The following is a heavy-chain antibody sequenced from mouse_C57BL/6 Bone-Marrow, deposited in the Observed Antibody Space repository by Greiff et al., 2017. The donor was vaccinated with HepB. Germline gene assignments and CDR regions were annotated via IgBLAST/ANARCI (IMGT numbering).Heavy chain of an antibody. Sequence: VQLQESGAELVKPGASVKMSCKASGYTFTSYWITWVKQRPGQGLEWIGDIYPGSGSTNYNEKFKSKATLTVDTSSSTAYMQLSSLTSEDSAVYYCASYYYAMDYWGQGTSVTVSS. CDR3: ASYYYAMDY. J-gene: IGHJ4*01. CDR2: IYPGSGST. V-gene: IGHV1-55*01. CDR1: GYTFTSYW.